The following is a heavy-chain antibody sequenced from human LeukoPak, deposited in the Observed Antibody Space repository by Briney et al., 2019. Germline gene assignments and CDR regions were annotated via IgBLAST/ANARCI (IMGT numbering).Heavy chain of an antibody. CDR3: ATLEIGDYYFDY. V-gene: IGHV4-39*01. CDR1: GGSISSRPYY. D-gene: IGHD3-16*01. Sequence: SETLSLTCTVSGGSISSRPYYWVWVRQPPGKGLEWIGSISYSGSIHYNPSLKSRVTISVDTSKNHFSLRLSSVTAADTAVYYCATLEIGDYYFDYWGQGTLVTVSS. J-gene: IGHJ4*02. CDR2: ISYSGSI.